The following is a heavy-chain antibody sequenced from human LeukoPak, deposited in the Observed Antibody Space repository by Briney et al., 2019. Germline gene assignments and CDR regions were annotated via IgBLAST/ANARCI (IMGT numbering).Heavy chain of an antibody. Sequence: SQTLSLTCTVSGGSISSGSYYWSWIRQPAGKGLEWIGRIYTSGSTNYNPSLKSRVTISVDTSKNQFSLKLSSVTAADTAVYYCARDREERFLEWLLWHYYMDVWGKGTTVTVSS. J-gene: IGHJ6*03. CDR1: GGSISSGSYY. V-gene: IGHV4-61*02. CDR2: IYTSGST. CDR3: ARDREERFLEWLLWHYYMDV. D-gene: IGHD3-3*01.